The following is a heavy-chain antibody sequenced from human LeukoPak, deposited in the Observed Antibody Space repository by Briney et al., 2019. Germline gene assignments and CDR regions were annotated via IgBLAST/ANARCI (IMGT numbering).Heavy chain of an antibody. Sequence: GGSLRLSSAASGFTFSSYWMSWVRQAPGKGLKWVANIKQDGSEKYYMDSVKGRFTISRDNAKNSLYLQMNSLRAEDTAVYYCARGATAGSLVGFDYWGQGTLVIVSS. D-gene: IGHD1-26*01. CDR2: IKQDGSEK. J-gene: IGHJ4*02. CDR1: GFTFSSYW. CDR3: ARGATAGSLVGFDY. V-gene: IGHV3-7*01.